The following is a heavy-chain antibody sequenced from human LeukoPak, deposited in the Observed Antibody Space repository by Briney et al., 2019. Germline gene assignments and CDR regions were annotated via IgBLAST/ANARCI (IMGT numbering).Heavy chain of an antibody. J-gene: IGHJ4*02. V-gene: IGHV4-31*03. D-gene: IGHD2-15*01. CDR3: ARDSQCSRGSCYHYFDY. CDR2: IYYSGST. CDR1: GGSISSGGSY. Sequence: SQTLSLTCTVSGGSISSGGSYWSCIPQHPAKGLEWIVYIYYSGSTYYNPSLQSRVTISVDTSKNQFSLKLSSVTAADTAVYYCARDSQCSRGSCYHYFDYWGQGTLVTVSS.